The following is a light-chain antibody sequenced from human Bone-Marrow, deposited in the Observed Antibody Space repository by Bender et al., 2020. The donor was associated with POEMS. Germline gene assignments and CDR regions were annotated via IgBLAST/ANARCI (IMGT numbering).Light chain of an antibody. CDR2: SSH. Sequence: QSALTQPASLSGSPGQSITISCSGGSSNIGAHAVNWYQHLPGTAPKLLIYSSHRRPSEVPDRFSGSRSGTSASLAISGLQSEDEADYYCAVWDDSLNGWVFGGGTKLTVL. CDR3: AVWDDSLNGWV. J-gene: IGLJ3*02. CDR1: SSNIGAHA. V-gene: IGLV1-44*01.